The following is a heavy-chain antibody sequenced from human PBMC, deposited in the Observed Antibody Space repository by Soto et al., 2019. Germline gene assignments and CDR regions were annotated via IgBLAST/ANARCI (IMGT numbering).Heavy chain of an antibody. V-gene: IGHV1-18*01. J-gene: IGHJ4*02. CDR1: GYTFTSYG. CDR2: ISAYNGNT. CDR3: ARERAVVPAAIANFDY. Sequence: ASVKVSCKASGYTFTSYGISWVRQAPGQGLEWMGWISAYNGNTNYAQKLQGRVTMTTDTSTSTAYMELRSLRSDDTAVYYCARERAVVPAAIANFDYWGQGTPVTVSS. D-gene: IGHD2-2*02.